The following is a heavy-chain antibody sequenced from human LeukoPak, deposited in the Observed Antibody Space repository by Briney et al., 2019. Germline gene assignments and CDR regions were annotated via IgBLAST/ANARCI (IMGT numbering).Heavy chain of an antibody. D-gene: IGHD3-10*01. CDR1: AFXVSDND. Sequence: GGSLRLSCAASAFXVSDNDITWVRQAPGKGLEWVSVIYSGGSTKYADSVKGRFTISRDNSKNTVYLQTNSLRVDDTAVYFCARGYDYAAGTYFDQWGQGTLVTVPS. J-gene: IGHJ4*02. CDR3: ARGYDYAAGTYFDQ. CDR2: IYSGGST. V-gene: IGHV3-53*01.